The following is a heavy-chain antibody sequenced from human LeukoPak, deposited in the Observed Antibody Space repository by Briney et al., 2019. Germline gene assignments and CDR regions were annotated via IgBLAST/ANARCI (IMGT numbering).Heavy chain of an antibody. CDR3: ARDRGILPFDP. CDR2: IYCSGST. Sequence: SETLSLTCAVYGGSFSGYYWSWIRQPPGKGLERIGYIYCSGSTNYNPSLKSRVTISVDTSKNQFSLKLSSVTAADTAVYYCARDRGILPFDPWGQGTLVTVSS. V-gene: IGHV4-59*01. CDR1: GGSFSGYY. J-gene: IGHJ5*02. D-gene: IGHD2-15*01.